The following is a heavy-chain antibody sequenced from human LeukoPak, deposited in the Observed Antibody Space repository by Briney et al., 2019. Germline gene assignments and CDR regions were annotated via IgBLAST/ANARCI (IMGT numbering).Heavy chain of an antibody. J-gene: IGHJ4*02. Sequence: GGSLRLSCAAPGFTFSSHWMHWVRQAPGKGLVWVSRINSDGSSISYADSVKGRFTISRDNSKNTLYLQMNGLRAEDTAVYYCARDNAPYTSTSSGLGLFDYWGQGTLVTVSS. CDR3: ARDNAPYTSTSSGLGLFDY. CDR1: GFTFSSHW. V-gene: IGHV3-74*01. CDR2: INSDGSSI. D-gene: IGHD6-6*01.